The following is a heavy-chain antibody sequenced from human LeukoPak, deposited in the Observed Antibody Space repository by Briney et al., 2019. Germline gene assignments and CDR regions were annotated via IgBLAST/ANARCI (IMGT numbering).Heavy chain of an antibody. J-gene: IGHJ4*02. V-gene: IGHV3-49*04. D-gene: IGHD3-10*01. CDR1: GFTFSSYW. CDR3: TRDLGPYYHGSGSTDY. CDR2: IRSKRYGGTT. Sequence: PGGSLRLSCAASGFTFSSYWMSWVRQAPGKGLEWVGFIRSKRYGGTTEYAASVKGRFTISRDDSKTIAYLQMNSLKTEDAAVYYCTRDLGPYYHGSGSTDYWGQGTLVTVSS.